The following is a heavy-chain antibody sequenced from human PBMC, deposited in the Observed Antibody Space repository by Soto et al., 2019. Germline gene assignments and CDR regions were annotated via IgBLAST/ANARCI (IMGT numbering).Heavy chain of an antibody. J-gene: IGHJ4*02. CDR3: ASDRFRGTYYLRGVTYFFEE. Sequence: GGSLRLSCVTYGLTFTDYWMSWVRQAPGKGLEWVANIKQDESEKDYLDSVKGRFTISRDNAKNSLYLQMNSLRAEDTAVYYCASDRFRGTYYLRGVTYFFEEWGQGAPVTVSS. V-gene: IGHV3-7*03. D-gene: IGHD1-26*01. CDR2: IKQDESEK. CDR1: GLTFTDYW.